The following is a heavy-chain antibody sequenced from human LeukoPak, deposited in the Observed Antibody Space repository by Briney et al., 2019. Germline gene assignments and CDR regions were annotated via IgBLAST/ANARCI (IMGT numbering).Heavy chain of an antibody. CDR1: GFTVSSKY. J-gene: IGHJ4*02. D-gene: IGHD5-24*01. V-gene: IGHV3-66*01. Sequence: PGGSLRLSCAASGFTVSSKYMSWVRQAPGKGLEWVSVIYSGGSTYYADSVKGRFTISRDNSKNTVYLQMNSLRAEDTAVYYCAREPSGWLQLSDYWGQGTLVTVSS. CDR3: AREPSGWLQLSDY. CDR2: IYSGGST.